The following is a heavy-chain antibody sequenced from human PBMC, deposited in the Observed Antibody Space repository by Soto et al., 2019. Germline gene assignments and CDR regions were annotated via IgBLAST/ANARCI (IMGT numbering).Heavy chain of an antibody. Sequence: SETLSLTCAVYGGSFSGYYWSWIRQPPGKGLEWIGEINHSGSTNYNPSLKSRVTISVDTSKNQFSLKLSSVTAADTAVYYCARAKTYYDFWSGYFPWFDPWGQGTLVTVSS. V-gene: IGHV4-34*01. D-gene: IGHD3-3*01. CDR3: ARAKTYYDFWSGYFPWFDP. J-gene: IGHJ5*02. CDR1: GGSFSGYY. CDR2: INHSGST.